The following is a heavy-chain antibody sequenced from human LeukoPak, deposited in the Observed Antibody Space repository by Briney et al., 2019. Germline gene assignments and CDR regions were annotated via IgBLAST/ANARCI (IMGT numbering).Heavy chain of an antibody. CDR3: ARDLVTVTKGFDI. D-gene: IGHD4-17*01. V-gene: IGHV4-59*11. Sequence: PSETLSLTCAVSADSFSSHYWTWIRQPPGKGLEWIGYISYIGSTNYNPSLKSQVTISIDTSKNQFSLKLSSVTAADTAVYYCARDLVTVTKGFDIWGQGTMVSVSS. CDR2: ISYIGST. CDR1: ADSFSSHY. J-gene: IGHJ3*02.